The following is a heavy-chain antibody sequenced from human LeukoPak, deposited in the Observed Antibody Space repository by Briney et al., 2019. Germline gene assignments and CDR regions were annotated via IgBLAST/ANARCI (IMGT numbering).Heavy chain of an antibody. CDR1: GFPFSSYG. CDR3: ARDSGGHPFDY. D-gene: IGHD3-10*01. V-gene: IGHV3-33*01. CDR2: TWGDGSTK. J-gene: IGHJ4*02. Sequence: PGTSLSLSSAASGFPFSSYGMHWVRQAPGKGLEWVAVTWGDGSTKYYADSVKGRFTISRDNSENTLYLQMSSLRVEDTAVYYCARDSGGHPFDYWGQGTLVTVSS.